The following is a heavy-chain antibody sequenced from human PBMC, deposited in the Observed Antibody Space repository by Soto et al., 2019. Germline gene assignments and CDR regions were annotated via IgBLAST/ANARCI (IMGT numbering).Heavy chain of an antibody. CDR2: IKQDGSEK. CDR3: ARERDYDFWSGYYWPHYYYYGMDV. D-gene: IGHD3-3*01. J-gene: IGHJ6*02. V-gene: IGHV3-7*01. Sequence: GGSLRLSCAASGFTFSSYWMSWVRQAPGKGLEWVANIKQDGSEKYYVDSVKGRFTISRDNAKNSLYLQMNSLRAGDTAVYYCARERDYDFWSGYYWPHYYYYGMDVWGQGTTVTVSS. CDR1: GFTFSSYW.